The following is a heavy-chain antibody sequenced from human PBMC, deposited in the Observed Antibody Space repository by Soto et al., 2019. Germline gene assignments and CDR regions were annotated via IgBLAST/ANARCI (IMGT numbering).Heavy chain of an antibody. J-gene: IGHJ6*02. Sequence: GGSLRLSCAGSGFTFNSYAMSWVRQAPGKGLEWVSAISGSGGSTYYADSVKGRFTISRDNSKNTLYLQMNSLRAEDTAVYYCARTPTIGYGMDVWGQGTTVTVSS. V-gene: IGHV3-23*01. D-gene: IGHD1-1*01. CDR2: ISGSGGST. CDR1: GFTFNSYA. CDR3: ARTPTIGYGMDV.